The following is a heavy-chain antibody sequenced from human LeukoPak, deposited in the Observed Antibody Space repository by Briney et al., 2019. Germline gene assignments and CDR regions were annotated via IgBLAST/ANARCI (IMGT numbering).Heavy chain of an antibody. D-gene: IGHD3-10*01. V-gene: IGHV4-34*01. J-gene: IGHJ2*01. CDR1: GGSFSGYY. CDR3: ARDDGYYGSGRSNWYFDL. Sequence: SETLSLTCAVYGGSFSGYYWSWIRQPPGKGLEWIGEINHSGSTNYNPSLKSRVTISVDTSKSQFSLKLSSVTAADTAVYYCARDDGYYGSGRSNWYFDLWGRGTLVTVSS. CDR2: INHSGST.